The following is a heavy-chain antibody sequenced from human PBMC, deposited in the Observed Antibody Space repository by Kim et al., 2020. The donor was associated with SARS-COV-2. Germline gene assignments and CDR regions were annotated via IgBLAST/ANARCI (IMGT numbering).Heavy chain of an antibody. CDR3: ARGRVVVPAAMMY. J-gene: IGHJ4*02. Sequence: YADSGKGRFTISRDNSKNTLYLQMNSLRAEDTAVYYCARGRVVVPAAMMYWGQGTLVTVSS. D-gene: IGHD2-2*01. V-gene: IGHV3-33*01.